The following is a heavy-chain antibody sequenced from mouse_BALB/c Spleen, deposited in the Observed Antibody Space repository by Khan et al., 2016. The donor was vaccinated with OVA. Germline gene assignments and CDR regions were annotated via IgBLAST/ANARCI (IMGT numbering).Heavy chain of an antibody. CDR3: ARRGLRWDFDY. V-gene: IGHV1-5*01. J-gene: IGHJ2*01. Sequence: VQLKQSGTVLARPGASVKMSCKASGYSFTSYWMHWVKQRPGQGLEWIGAIYPGISDTRYNQKFKGKAKLTAVTSASTAYIELSSLTNEDSAVYYCARRGLRWDFDYWGQGTTLTVSS. CDR1: GYSFTSYW. CDR2: IYPGISDT. D-gene: IGHD1-1*01.